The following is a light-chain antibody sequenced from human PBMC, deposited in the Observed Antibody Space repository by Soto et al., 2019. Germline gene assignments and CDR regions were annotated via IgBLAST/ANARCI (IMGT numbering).Light chain of an antibody. J-gene: IGKJ2*01. CDR2: AAS. Sequence: DIQMAQSPSSVSASVGDRVTITCRASQDSANWLAWYQQTPGKAPKLLIYAASTLQGGVPSRFSGSGSGTEFTLTISSLQPEDFAPYYCQQARSFPPTFGQGTKLEIK. CDR1: QDSANW. CDR3: QQARSFPPT. V-gene: IGKV1-12*01.